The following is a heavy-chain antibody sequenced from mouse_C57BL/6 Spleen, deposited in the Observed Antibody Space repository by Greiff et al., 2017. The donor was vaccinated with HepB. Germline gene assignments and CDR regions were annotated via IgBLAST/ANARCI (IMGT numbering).Heavy chain of an antibody. D-gene: IGHD2-3*01. V-gene: IGHV5-12*01. CDR3: ARPTYDGGAVYFDV. CDR1: GFTFSDYY. J-gene: IGHJ1*03. CDR2: ISNGGGST. Sequence: EVKLMESGGGLVQPGGSLKLSCAASGFTFSDYYMYWVRQTPEKRLEWVAYISNGGGSTYYPDTVKGRFTISRDNAKNTLYLQMSRLKSEDTAMYYCARPTYDGGAVYFDVWGTGTTVTVSS.